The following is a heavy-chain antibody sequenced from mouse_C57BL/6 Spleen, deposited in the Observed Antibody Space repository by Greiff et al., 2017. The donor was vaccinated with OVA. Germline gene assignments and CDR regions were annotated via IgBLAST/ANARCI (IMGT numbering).Heavy chain of an antibody. CDR1: GYTFTDYE. Sequence: QVQLQQSGAELVRPGASVTLSCKASGYTFTDYEMHWVKQTPVHGLEWIGAIDPETGGTAYNQKFKGKAILTADKSSSTAYMELRSLTSEDSAVYYCTRGPGTLYFDYWGQGTTLTVSS. V-gene: IGHV1-15*01. D-gene: IGHD4-1*01. CDR2: IDPETGGT. CDR3: TRGPGTLYFDY. J-gene: IGHJ2*01.